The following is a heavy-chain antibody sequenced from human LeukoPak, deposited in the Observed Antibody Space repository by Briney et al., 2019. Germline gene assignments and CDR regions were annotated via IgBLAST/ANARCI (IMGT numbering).Heavy chain of an antibody. J-gene: IGHJ2*01. Sequence: PGGSLRLSCAASGFTFSSYAMSWVRQAPGKGLEWVSAISGSGGSTYYADSVKGRFTISRDNSKNTLYLQMNSLRAEDTAVYYCAKSVAAAGRVWYFDLWGRGTLVTVSS. D-gene: IGHD6-13*01. CDR3: AKSVAAAGRVWYFDL. CDR1: GFTFSSYA. V-gene: IGHV3-23*01. CDR2: ISGSGGST.